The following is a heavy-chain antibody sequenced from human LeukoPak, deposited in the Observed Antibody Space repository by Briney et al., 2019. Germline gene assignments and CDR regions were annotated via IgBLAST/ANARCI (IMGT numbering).Heavy chain of an antibody. CDR1: GFTFSSYW. CDR2: IKQDGSEK. J-gene: IGHJ3*02. Sequence: GGSLRLSCAASGFTFSSYWMSWVRQAPGKGLEWVANIKQDGSEKHYVDSVKGRFTISRDSAKNSLYLQMNSLRAEDTALYYCASADSAMVMLYAFDIWGQGTMVTVSS. V-gene: IGHV3-7*01. D-gene: IGHD5-18*01. CDR3: ASADSAMVMLYAFDI.